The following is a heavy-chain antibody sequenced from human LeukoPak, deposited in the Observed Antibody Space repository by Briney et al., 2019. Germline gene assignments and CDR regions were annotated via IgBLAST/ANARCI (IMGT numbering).Heavy chain of an antibody. J-gene: IGHJ6*03. CDR1: GGSISSYY. CDR3: ARLGDYGDYVGYYYMDV. V-gene: IGHV4-59*04. D-gene: IGHD4-17*01. CDR2: IYYSGST. Sequence: SETLSLTCTVSGGSISSYYWSWIRQPPGKGLEWIGYIYYSGSTYYNPSLKSRVTISVDTSKNQFSLKLSSVTAADTAVYYCARLGDYGDYVGYYYMDVWAKGPRSPSP.